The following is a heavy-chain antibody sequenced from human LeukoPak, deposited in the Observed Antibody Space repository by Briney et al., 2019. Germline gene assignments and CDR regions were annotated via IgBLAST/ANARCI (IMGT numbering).Heavy chain of an antibody. CDR1: GYTFTSYA. Sequence: ASVKVSCKASGYTFTSYAMHWVRQAPGQRLEWMGWINAGNGNTKYSQKFQGRVTITRDTSASTAYMELSSLRSEDTAVYYCARDRAKTYYYGMDVWGQGTTVTVSS. CDR2: INAGNGNT. V-gene: IGHV1-3*01. J-gene: IGHJ6*02. CDR3: ARDRAKTYYYGMDV.